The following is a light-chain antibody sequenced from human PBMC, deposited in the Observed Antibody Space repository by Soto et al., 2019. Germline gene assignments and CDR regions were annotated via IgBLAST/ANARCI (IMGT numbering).Light chain of an antibody. CDR2: DAS. CDR1: QSVSSY. V-gene: IGKV3-11*01. CDR3: QQRSNWPLT. J-gene: IGKJ4*01. Sequence: EIVLTQSPATLSLSPGERATLSCRASQSVSSYLAWYQQKPGQAPRLLIYDASNRPTGLPARFSGSGSGTDSTLTISSLEPEDFAVYYCQQRSNWPLTLGGGTKVEIK.